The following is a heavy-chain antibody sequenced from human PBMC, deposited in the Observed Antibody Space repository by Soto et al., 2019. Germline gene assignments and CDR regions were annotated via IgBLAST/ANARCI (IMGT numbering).Heavy chain of an antibody. Sequence: SETLSPTCAVYGGSFSGYYWSWIRQPPGKGLEWIGEINHSGSTNYNPSLKSRVTISVDTSKNQFSLKLSSVTAADTAVYYCARGRRSNYRIDYWGQGTLVTVSS. J-gene: IGHJ4*02. D-gene: IGHD4-4*01. CDR3: ARGRRSNYRIDY. V-gene: IGHV4-34*01. CDR2: INHSGST. CDR1: GGSFSGYY.